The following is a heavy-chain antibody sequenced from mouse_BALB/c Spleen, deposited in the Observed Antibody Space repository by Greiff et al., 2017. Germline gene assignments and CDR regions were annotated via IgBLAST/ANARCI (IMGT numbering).Heavy chain of an antibody. J-gene: IGHJ4*01. CDR2: ISSGGSYT. CDR1: GFTFSSYA. CDR3: ARQGFYGYDDAMDY. D-gene: IGHD2-2*01. Sequence: EVKLVESGGGLVKPGGSLKLSCAASGFTFSSYAMSWVRQTPEKRLEWVATISSGGSYTYYPDSVKGRFTISRDNAKNTLYLQMSSLRSEDTAMYYCARQGFYGYDDAMDYWGQGTSVTVSS. V-gene: IGHV5-9-3*01.